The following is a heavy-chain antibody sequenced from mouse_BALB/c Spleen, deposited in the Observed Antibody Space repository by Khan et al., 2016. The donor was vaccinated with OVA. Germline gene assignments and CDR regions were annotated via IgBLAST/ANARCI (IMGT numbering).Heavy chain of an antibody. CDR3: ATHVHYAMDY. CDR2: IFPGNDDT. CDR1: GYTFTNYW. V-gene: IGHV1-87*01. Sequence: QVQLKESGAELARPGASVNLSCKASGYTFTNYWIHWVRQRPGQGLEWIGSIFPGNDDTNYTQKFKGKATLTADKSSSTACMQIRTFASEDSAVYYCATHVHYAMDYWGQGTSVTVSS. J-gene: IGHJ4*01.